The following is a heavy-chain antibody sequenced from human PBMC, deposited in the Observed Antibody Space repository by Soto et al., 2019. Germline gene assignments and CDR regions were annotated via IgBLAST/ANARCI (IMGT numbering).Heavy chain of an antibody. CDR2: IYYSGST. Sequence: SETLSLTCTVAGRSISSYYWSWIRQPPGKGLEWIGYIYYSGSTNYNPSLKSRVTISVDTSKNQFSLKLSSVTAADTAVYYCASSVALDYWGQGTLVTVSS. CDR1: GRSISSYY. D-gene: IGHD6-19*01. V-gene: IGHV4-59*08. J-gene: IGHJ4*02. CDR3: ASSVALDY.